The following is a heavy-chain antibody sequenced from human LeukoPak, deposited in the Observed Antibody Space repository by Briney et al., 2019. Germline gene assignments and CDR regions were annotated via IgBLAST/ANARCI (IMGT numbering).Heavy chain of an antibody. J-gene: IGHJ4*02. CDR1: GFTFTNAW. D-gene: IGHD6-19*01. V-gene: IGHV3-15*01. CDR3: TTDSLTEQLLAEIDY. CDR2: IKSKTDGGTT. Sequence: PGGSLRLSCAASGFTFTNAWMSWVRQAPGKGLEWVGRIKSKTDGGTTDYAAPVKGRFTISRDDSKNTLYLQMNSLKTEDTAVYYCTTDSLTEQLLAEIDYWGQGTLVTVSS.